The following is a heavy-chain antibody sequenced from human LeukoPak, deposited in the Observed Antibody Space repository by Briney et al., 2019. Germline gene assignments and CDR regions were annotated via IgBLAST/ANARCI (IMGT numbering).Heavy chain of an antibody. V-gene: IGHV3-53*01. CDR2: IYSGGST. Sequence: GGSLRLSCAASGFTFSSYAMSWVRQAPGKGLEWVSVIYSGGSTYYADSVKGRFTISRDNSKNTLYLQMNSLRAEDTAVYYCARDGPRYGSGSYTAFDIWGQGTMVTVSS. J-gene: IGHJ3*02. D-gene: IGHD3-10*01. CDR3: ARDGPRYGSGSYTAFDI. CDR1: GFTFSSYA.